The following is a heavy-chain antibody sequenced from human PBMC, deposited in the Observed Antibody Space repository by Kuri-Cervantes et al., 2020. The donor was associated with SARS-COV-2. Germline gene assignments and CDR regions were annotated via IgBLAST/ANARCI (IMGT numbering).Heavy chain of an antibody. CDR3: ARAAGYCSGGNCYGYYYYGMDV. CDR1: GYTFTGYY. V-gene: IGHV1-2*02. CDR2: INPNSGGT. Sequence: VSVKVSCKASGYTFTGYYMHWVRQAPGQGLEWMGWINPNSGGTNYAQKFQGRVTVTRDTSISTAYMELSRLRSDDTAVYYCARAAGYCSGGNCYGYYYYGMDVWGQGTTVTVSS. J-gene: IGHJ6*02. D-gene: IGHD2-15*01.